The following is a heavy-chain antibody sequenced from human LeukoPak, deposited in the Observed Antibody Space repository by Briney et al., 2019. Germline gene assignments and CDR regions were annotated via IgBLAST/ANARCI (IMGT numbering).Heavy chain of an antibody. CDR2: ISDTGGGT. CDR3: GRRTTVTKTFDY. V-gene: IGHV3-23*01. CDR1: GFTFSTYP. Sequence: GGSLRLSCAASGFTFSTYPMYWVRQAPGKGLEWVSAISDTGGGTYYPDSVKGRFTISRGNSKNTLYLQMSSLRAEDTAIYYCGRRTTVTKTFDYWGREPWSPSPQ. D-gene: IGHD4-17*01. J-gene: IGHJ4*02.